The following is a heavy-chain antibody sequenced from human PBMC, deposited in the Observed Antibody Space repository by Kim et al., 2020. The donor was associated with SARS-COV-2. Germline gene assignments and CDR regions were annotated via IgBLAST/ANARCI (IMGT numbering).Heavy chain of an antibody. CDR3: NLDYGHRAINGV. D-gene: IGHD2-21*01. Sequence: GGSLRLSCAASGFTFSNDCMSWVRQAPGKGLEWVGGINSNSDGRYIDYAAPVKFKLTITRDDSKNTVFLQMNSLKTEDTSVYYGNLDYGHRAINGVWV. V-gene: IGHV3-15*01. CDR2: INSNSDGRYI. J-gene: IGHJ3*01. CDR1: GFTFSNDC.